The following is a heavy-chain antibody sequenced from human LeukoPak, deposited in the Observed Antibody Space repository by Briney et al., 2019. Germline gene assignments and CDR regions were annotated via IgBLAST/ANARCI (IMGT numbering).Heavy chain of an antibody. CDR2: ISAYNGNT. V-gene: IGHV1-18*01. CDR1: GYTFTSYG. J-gene: IGHJ4*02. CDR3: ARGRADYGDFSSFDY. D-gene: IGHD4-17*01. Sequence: ASVKVSCKASGYTFTSYGISWVRQAPGQGLEWMGWISAYNGNTNYAQKLQGRVTMTTDTSTSTAYMELRSLRSEDTAVYYCARGRADYGDFSSFDYWGQGTLVTVSS.